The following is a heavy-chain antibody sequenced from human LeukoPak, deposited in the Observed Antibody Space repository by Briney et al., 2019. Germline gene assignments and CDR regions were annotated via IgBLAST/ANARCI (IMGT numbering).Heavy chain of an antibody. Sequence: PSETLSLTCTVSGGSISSYYWSWIRQPPGKGLEWIGYIYYSGSTNYNPSLKSRVTILVDTSKNQFSLKLSSVTAADTAVYYCARGEITRAFDIWGQGTMVTVSS. J-gene: IGHJ3*02. CDR1: GGSISSYY. CDR2: IYYSGST. CDR3: ARGEITRAFDI. D-gene: IGHD3-10*01. V-gene: IGHV4-59*01.